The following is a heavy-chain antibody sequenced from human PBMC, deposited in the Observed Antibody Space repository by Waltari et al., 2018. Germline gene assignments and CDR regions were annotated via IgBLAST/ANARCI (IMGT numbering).Heavy chain of an antibody. CDR2: ISWNSGSI. V-gene: IGHV3-9*01. CDR1: GFTFDDYA. Sequence: EVQLVESGGGLVQPGRSLRLSCAASGFTFDDYAMHWVRQDPGKGLEWVSGISWNSGSIGYADSVKGLFTISRDNAKNSLYLQMNSLRAEDTALYYCAKGKYSSSFDYWGQGTLVTVSS. CDR3: AKGKYSSSFDY. J-gene: IGHJ4*02. D-gene: IGHD6-6*01.